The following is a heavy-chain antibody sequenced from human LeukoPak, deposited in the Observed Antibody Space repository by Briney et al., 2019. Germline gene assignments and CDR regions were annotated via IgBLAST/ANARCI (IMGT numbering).Heavy chain of an antibody. J-gene: IGHJ5*02. CDR3: ARDRIFGVVISPYWFDP. CDR2: IYTSGST. CDR1: GGSISSYY. V-gene: IGHV4-4*07. D-gene: IGHD3-3*01. Sequence: SETLSLTCTVSGGSISSYYWSWIRQPAGKGLEWIGRIYTSGSTNYNPSLKSRVTMSVDTSKNQFSLKLSSVTAADTAVYYCARDRIFGVVISPYWFDPWGQGTLVTVSS.